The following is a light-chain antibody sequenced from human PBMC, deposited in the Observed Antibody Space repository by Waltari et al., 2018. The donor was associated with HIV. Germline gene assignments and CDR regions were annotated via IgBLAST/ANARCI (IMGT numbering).Light chain of an antibody. CDR3: QHSDNFPLT. CDR2: DAS. J-gene: IGKJ4*01. Sequence: DIQMTQSPSSLSASAGDRVTITCQASQDISNYLNWYQQKPGKAPKLLIFDASNLEPGVPPRFSGSGSGTDFTFTFSDLQPEDIATYYCQHSDNFPLTFGGGTKVESK. V-gene: IGKV1-33*01. CDR1: QDISNY.